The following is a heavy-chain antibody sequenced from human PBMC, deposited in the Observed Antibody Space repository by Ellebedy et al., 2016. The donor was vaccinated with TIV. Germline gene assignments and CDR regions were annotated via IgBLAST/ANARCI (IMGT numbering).Heavy chain of an antibody. CDR2: INAGNGNT. D-gene: IGHD3-16*01. Sequence: AASVKVSCKASGYTFTSYAMQWVRQAPGQRLAWMGWINAGNGNTKYSQKFQGSVTITRDTSAGTAYMELSSLRYEDTAVYYCARDSWGSDYWGQGTLVTVSS. CDR3: ARDSWGSDY. J-gene: IGHJ4*02. CDR1: GYTFTSYA. V-gene: IGHV1-3*01.